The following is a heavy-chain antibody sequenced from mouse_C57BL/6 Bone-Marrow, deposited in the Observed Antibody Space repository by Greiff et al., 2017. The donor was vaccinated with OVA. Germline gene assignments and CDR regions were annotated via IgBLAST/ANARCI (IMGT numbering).Heavy chain of an antibody. Sequence: EVHLVESGGGLVQPGGSLKLSCAASGFTFSDYGMEWVRQAPRKGPEWVAFISNLAYSIYYADTVTGRSTFSRDNATNTLYLEMSSLMSEDTAMYYCARHTQYLDYWGQGTTLTVSS. V-gene: IGHV5-15*01. J-gene: IGHJ2*01. CDR2: ISNLAYSI. CDR3: ARHTQYLDY. CDR1: GFTFSDYG.